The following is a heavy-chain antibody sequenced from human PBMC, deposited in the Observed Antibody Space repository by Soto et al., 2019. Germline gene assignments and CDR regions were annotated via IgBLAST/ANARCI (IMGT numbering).Heavy chain of an antibody. J-gene: IGHJ6*02. D-gene: IGHD3-22*01. V-gene: IGHV1-2*02. Sequence: ASVKVSCKASGYTFTGYYMHWVRQAPGQGLEWMGWINPNSGGTNYAQKFQGRVTMTRDTSISTAYVELSRLRSDDTAVYYCAREGYYDSSGPASYGMDVWGQGTTVTVSS. CDR2: INPNSGGT. CDR3: AREGYYDSSGPASYGMDV. CDR1: GYTFTGYY.